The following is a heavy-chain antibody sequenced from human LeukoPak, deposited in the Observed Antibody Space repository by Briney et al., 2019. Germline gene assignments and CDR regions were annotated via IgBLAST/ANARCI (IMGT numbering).Heavy chain of an antibody. V-gene: IGHV3-23*01. CDR1: GFTFSSYA. D-gene: IGHD2-21*01. J-gene: IGHJ3*02. CDR2: ISGSGGST. CDR3: AKETPYCGGDCPDAFDI. Sequence: GGSLRLSCAASGFTFSSYAMSWVRQAPGKGLEWVSAISGSGGSTYYADSVKGRFTISRDNSKNTLYLQMNSLRAEDTAVYYCAKETPYCGGDCPDAFDIWGQGTMVTVSS.